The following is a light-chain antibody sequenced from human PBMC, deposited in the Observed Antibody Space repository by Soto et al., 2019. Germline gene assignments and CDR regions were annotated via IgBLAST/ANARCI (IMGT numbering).Light chain of an antibody. Sequence: EIVLTQSPATLSLSPGERATLSCRASQSVSSYLAWYQQKPGQAPRLLIYDASNRATGIPARFSGSGSGTNFNLTISSLEPEDFAVYYCQRRCNWPPFTLGGGTKVEVK. V-gene: IGKV3-11*01. CDR1: QSVSSY. J-gene: IGKJ4*01. CDR3: QRRCNWPPFT. CDR2: DAS.